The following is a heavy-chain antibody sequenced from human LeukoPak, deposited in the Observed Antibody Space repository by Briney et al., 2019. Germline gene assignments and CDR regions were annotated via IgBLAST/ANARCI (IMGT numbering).Heavy chain of an antibody. CDR2: ISWNSGSI. J-gene: IGHJ6*02. D-gene: IGHD4-11*01. Sequence: GRSLRLSCAASGFTFDDYAMHWVRQAPGKGLEWVAGISWNSGSIGYADSVKGRFTISRDNAKNSLYLQMNSLRAEDTALYYYAKDMNSNYYYGMDVWGQGTTVTVSS. V-gene: IGHV3-9*01. CDR3: AKDMNSNYYYGMDV. CDR1: GFTFDDYA.